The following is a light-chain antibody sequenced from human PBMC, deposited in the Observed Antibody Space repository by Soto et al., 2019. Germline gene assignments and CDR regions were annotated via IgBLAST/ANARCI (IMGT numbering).Light chain of an antibody. Sequence: DIVMTQSPLSLPVTPGEPVSISCRSSQSLLHSNGYNYLDWYLQKPVQSPQLLIYLGSNRASGVADRFSGSGSGTDFTLKISRVEAEDVGVYYCMQALQTPITFGQGTRLEIK. CDR1: QSLLHSNGYNY. CDR2: LGS. J-gene: IGKJ5*01. CDR3: MQALQTPIT. V-gene: IGKV2-28*01.